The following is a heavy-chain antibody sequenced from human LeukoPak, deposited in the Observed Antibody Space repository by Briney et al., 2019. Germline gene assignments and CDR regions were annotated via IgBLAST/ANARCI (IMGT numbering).Heavy chain of an antibody. D-gene: IGHD6-19*01. J-gene: IGHJ4*02. CDR3: ARETKLMGYSSGLGFNY. CDR2: IYDSGNT. Sequence: SETLSLTCAVYGGSFSGYYWSWIRQPPGKGLEWIGYIYDSGNTNYNPSLKTRVTISADTSKNQLSLNLTSVTAADTAVYYCARETKLMGYSSGLGFNYWGQGTLVTVSS. CDR1: GGSFSGYY. V-gene: IGHV4-59*01.